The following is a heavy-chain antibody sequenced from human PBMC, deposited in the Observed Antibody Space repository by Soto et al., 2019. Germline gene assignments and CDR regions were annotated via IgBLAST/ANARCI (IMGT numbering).Heavy chain of an antibody. V-gene: IGHV4-59*08. J-gene: IGHJ5*02. CDR3: ARGTPSPLIVRSSRGPCFEP. D-gene: IGHD2-15*01. CDR1: GGSISSYY. CDR2: MYYGGRT. Sequence: PSETLCPTCTVFGGSISSYYWSWIRQPPGKGLEWIGYMYYGGRTNYNPSLKSRVTISVDTSKMQVSLKLSSVTAADTAVYFCARGTPSPLIVRSSRGPCFEPWGQGTLVTVSS.